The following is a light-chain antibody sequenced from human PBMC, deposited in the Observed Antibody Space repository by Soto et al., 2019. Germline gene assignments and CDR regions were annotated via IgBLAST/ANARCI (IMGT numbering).Light chain of an antibody. CDR3: QQFGSSPFT. CDR2: GAS. CDR1: QSVSSDY. J-gene: IGKJ4*01. Sequence: EIVLTQSPGTLSLSPGERATLSCRASQSVSSDYLAWYQQKPGHAPRLLIYGASSRATGIPDRFSGSWSGTDFALSISRLEPEDFAVYYCQQFGSSPFTFGGGTKVEIK. V-gene: IGKV3-20*01.